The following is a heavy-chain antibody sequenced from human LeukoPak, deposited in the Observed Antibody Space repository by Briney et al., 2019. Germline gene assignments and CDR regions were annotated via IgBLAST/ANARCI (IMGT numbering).Heavy chain of an antibody. CDR3: ARGDYGSGSYYYYMDV. D-gene: IGHD3-10*01. J-gene: IGHJ6*03. V-gene: IGHV1-8*01. CDR1: GHTFTSYD. Sequence: ASVKVSCKASGHTFTSYDINWVRQATGQGLEWMGWMNPNSGNTGYAQKFQGRVTMTRNTSISTAYMELSSLRSEDTAVYYCARGDYGSGSYYYYMDVWGKGTTVTVSS. CDR2: MNPNSGNT.